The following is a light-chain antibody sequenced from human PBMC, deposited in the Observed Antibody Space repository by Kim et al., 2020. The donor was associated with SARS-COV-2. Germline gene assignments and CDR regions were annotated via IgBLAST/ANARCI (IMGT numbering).Light chain of an antibody. V-gene: IGLV3-19*01. J-gene: IGLJ2*01. CDR2: GKN. CDR3: NCRDSNENLV. Sequence: SSELTQDPAVTVALGQTVRITCQGDSPRSYYATWYQHKTGQATIIVIYGKNKRPSGITDRFSGSSSRNTASLTITGTQAGDEADYYCNCRDSNENLVFGG. CDR1: SPRSYY.